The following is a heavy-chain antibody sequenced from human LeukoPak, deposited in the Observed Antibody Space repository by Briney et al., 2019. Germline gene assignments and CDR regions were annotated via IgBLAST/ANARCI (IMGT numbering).Heavy chain of an antibody. CDR2: INPNSGGT. CDR1: GYTFTGYY. D-gene: IGHD6-19*01. J-gene: IGHJ6*03. Sequence: GASVKVSCKASGYTFTGYYMHWVRQAPGQGLEWMGWINPNSGGTNYAQKFQGRVTMTRDTSISTAYMELSRLRSDDTAVYYCARGDSSGPDYYYYMDVWGKGTTVTISS. CDR3: ARGDSSGPDYYYYMDV. V-gene: IGHV1-2*02.